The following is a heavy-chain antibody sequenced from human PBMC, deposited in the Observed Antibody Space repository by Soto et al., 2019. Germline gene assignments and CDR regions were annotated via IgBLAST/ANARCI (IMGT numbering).Heavy chain of an antibody. CDR2: IYSGGST. CDR3: ARDRAAAAGIYYYYGMDV. J-gene: IGHJ6*02. Sequence: GGSLRLSCAASGFTVSSNYMSWVRQAPGKGLEWVSVIYSGGSTYYADSVKGRFTISRDNSKNTLYLQMNSLRAEDTAVYYCARDRAAAAGIYYYYGMDVWGQGTTVTVSS. CDR1: GFTVSSNY. D-gene: IGHD6-13*01. V-gene: IGHV3-53*01.